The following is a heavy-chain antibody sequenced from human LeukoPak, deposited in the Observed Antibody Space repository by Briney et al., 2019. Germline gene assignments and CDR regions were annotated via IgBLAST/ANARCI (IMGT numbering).Heavy chain of an antibody. CDR3: ARDERYSYGDNHYPDLGF. Sequence: ASVKVSRKASGYTFTGYYLFWVRQAPGQGLEWMGWINPNSGATKYAQKFQGRVTLTRDTSIRTTYMELSSLRSDDTAVYYCARDERYSYGDNHYPDLGFWGQGTPVTVSS. V-gene: IGHV1-2*02. J-gene: IGHJ4*02. CDR2: INPNSGAT. D-gene: IGHD4/OR15-4a*01. CDR1: GYTFTGYY.